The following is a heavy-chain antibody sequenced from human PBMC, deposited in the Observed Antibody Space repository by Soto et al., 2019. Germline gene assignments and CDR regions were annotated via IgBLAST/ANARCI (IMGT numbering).Heavy chain of an antibody. CDR2: IGTAGDT. D-gene: IGHD6-6*01. CDR1: GFTFSTYD. J-gene: IGHJ4*02. Sequence: GGSLRLSCAASGFTFSTYDMHWVRQAPGKGLEWVSAIGTAGDTYYPASVKGRFTISRENAKTSLYLQLKSLRAGDTAVYYCARGFIAALDYWGQGTLVTVSS. CDR3: ARGFIAALDY. V-gene: IGHV3-13*01.